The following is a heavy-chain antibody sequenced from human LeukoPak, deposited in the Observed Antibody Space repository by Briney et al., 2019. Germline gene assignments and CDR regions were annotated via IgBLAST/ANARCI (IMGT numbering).Heavy chain of an antibody. CDR2: ISGSSRTT. D-gene: IGHD6-19*01. J-gene: IGHJ3*01. V-gene: IGHV3-48*01. Sequence: PGESLRLSCAASGFTFSDFDLNWVRQAPGKGLEWVSYISGSSRTTYYTDSVKGRFTISRDNAKNSLYLQMNSLRAEDTAVYYCARPTTSGLYSHWGQGTMVTVSS. CDR1: GFTFSDFD. CDR3: ARPTTSGLYSH.